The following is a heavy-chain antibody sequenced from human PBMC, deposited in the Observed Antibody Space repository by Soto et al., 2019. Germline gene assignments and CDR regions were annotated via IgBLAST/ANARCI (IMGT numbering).Heavy chain of an antibody. CDR2: IYSGGST. CDR3: ARDIAVAGHYYYGMDV. V-gene: IGHV3-53*01. Sequence: EVQLVESGGGLIQPGGSLRLSCAASGFTVSSNYMSWVRQAPGKGLEWVSVIYSGGSTYYADSVKGRFTISRDNSKNTLYLQMNSLRAEDTAVYYCARDIAVAGHYYYGMDVWGQGITVTVSS. CDR1: GFTVSSNY. D-gene: IGHD6-19*01. J-gene: IGHJ6*02.